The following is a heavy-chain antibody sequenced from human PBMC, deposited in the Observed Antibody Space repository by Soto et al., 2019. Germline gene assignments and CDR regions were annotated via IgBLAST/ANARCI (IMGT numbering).Heavy chain of an antibody. CDR3: ARDGDVNTGFGKDY. CDR1: GASINNFAYY. Sequence: LETLSLTCSVSGASINNFAYYWGWIRQPPGKGLEWIGTVYYNENTYYNPSLKSRVAISVDTAKNQFSLNLRSVTAADTAMYYCARDGDVNTGFGKDYWGQGTLVTVSS. J-gene: IGHJ4*02. D-gene: IGHD3-16*01. V-gene: IGHV4-39*02. CDR2: VYYNENT.